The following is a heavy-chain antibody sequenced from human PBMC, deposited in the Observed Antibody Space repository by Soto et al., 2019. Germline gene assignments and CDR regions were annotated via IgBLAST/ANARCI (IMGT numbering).Heavy chain of an antibody. J-gene: IGHJ4*02. CDR1: GGSINSGGYY. CDR3: ARGITMVRGVIHTPYFDY. CDR2: IYNSGST. V-gene: IGHV4-31*03. Sequence: QVQLQESGPGLVKPSQTLSLTCTVSGGSINSGGYYWSWIRQHPGKGLEWIGYIYNSGSTYYNTSPKSRATKSVDTSKNQYSLKLSSVPAADTAVYCCARGITMVRGVIHTPYFDYWGQGTLVTVSS. D-gene: IGHD3-10*01.